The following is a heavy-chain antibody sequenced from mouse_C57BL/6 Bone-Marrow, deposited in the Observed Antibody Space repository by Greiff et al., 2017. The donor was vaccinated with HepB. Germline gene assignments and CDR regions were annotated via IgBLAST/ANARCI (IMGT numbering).Heavy chain of an antibody. CDR2: IYPGSGST. CDR3: ARRQIYYDYEDY. D-gene: IGHD2-4*01. Sequence: QVQLQQPGAELVKPAASVKMSCKASGYTFTSYWITWVKQRPGQGLEWIGDIYPGSGSTNYNEKFKSKATLTVDTSSSTAYMQLSSLTSEDSAVYYCARRQIYYDYEDYWGQGTTLTVSS. CDR1: GYTFTSYW. V-gene: IGHV1-55*01. J-gene: IGHJ2*01.